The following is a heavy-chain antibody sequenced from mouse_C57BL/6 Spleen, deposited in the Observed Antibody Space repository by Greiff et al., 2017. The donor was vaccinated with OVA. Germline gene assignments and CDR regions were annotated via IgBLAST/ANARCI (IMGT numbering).Heavy chain of an antibody. CDR3: TQVLYSFGNY. V-gene: IGHV1-15*01. Sequence: QVQLQQSGAELVRPGASVTLSCKASGYTFTDYEMHWVKQTPVHGLEWIGAIDPETGGTAYNQKFKGKAILTADKSSSTAYMELRSLTSEDSAVYYCTQVLYSFGNYWGQGTTLTVSS. CDR1: GYTFTDYE. D-gene: IGHD2-1*01. CDR2: IDPETGGT. J-gene: IGHJ2*01.